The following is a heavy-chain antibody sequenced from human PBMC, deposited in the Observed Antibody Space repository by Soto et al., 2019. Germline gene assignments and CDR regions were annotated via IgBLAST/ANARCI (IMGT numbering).Heavy chain of an antibody. Sequence: ASVKVSCKASGGTFSSYAISWVRQAPGQGLEWMGGIIPIFGTANYAQKFQGRVTITADESTSTAYMELSSLRSEDTAVYYCASSAPYYYDSSGQSRFDYWGQGTLVTVSS. CDR1: GGTFSSYA. J-gene: IGHJ4*02. CDR2: IIPIFGTA. CDR3: ASSAPYYYDSSGQSRFDY. V-gene: IGHV1-69*13. D-gene: IGHD3-22*01.